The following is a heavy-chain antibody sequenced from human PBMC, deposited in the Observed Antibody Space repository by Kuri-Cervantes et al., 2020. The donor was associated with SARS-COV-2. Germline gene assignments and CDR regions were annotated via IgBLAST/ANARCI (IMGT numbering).Heavy chain of an antibody. CDR2: INPNSGGT. Sequence: ASVKVSCKASGYTFTGYYMHWVRQAPGQGLEWMGWINPNSGGTSYAQKFQGRVTMTRDTSVSTAYMELSSVTAADTAVYYCARAPRVDILTGSPLPFDPWGQGTLVTVSS. CDR1: GYTFTGYY. D-gene: IGHD3-9*01. CDR3: ARAPRVDILTGSPLPFDP. V-gene: IGHV1-2*02. J-gene: IGHJ5*02.